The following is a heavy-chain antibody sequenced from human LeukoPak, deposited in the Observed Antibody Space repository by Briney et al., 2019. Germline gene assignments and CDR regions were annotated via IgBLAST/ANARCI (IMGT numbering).Heavy chain of an antibody. J-gene: IGHJ4*02. CDR3: AGRYDSSGYPLH. CDR1: GFSFSSNY. D-gene: IGHD3-22*01. CDR2: IYSGGTT. Sequence: GGSLRLSCAASGFSFSSNYVSWVRQAPGKGLEWVSVIYSGGTTYYSDSITGRFTISRDNSKNTLYLQMNSLRAEDTAVYYCAGRYDSSGYPLHWGQGTLVTVSS. V-gene: IGHV3-53*01.